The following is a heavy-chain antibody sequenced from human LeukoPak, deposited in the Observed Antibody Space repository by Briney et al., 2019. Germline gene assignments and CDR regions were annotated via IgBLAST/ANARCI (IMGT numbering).Heavy chain of an antibody. Sequence: SETLSLTCTVSGGSISSSSYYWGWIRQPPGKGLEWIGSIYYSGSTYYNPSLKSRVTISVDTSKNQFSLKLSSVTAADTAVYYCARDTWTSIAVAGTYYYYGMDVWGQGTTVTVSS. V-gene: IGHV4-39*07. J-gene: IGHJ6*02. CDR1: GGSISSSSYY. D-gene: IGHD6-19*01. CDR3: ARDTWTSIAVAGTYYYYGMDV. CDR2: IYYSGST.